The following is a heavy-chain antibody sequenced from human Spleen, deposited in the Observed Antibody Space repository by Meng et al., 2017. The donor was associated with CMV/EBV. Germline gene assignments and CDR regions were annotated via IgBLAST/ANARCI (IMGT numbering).Heavy chain of an antibody. D-gene: IGHD6-19*01. CDR2: IYYSGST. V-gene: IGHV4-31*03. CDR1: GGSISSGDYY. J-gene: IGHJ4*02. Sequence: QVQRQESGPGLVKPSQTLSLTCTVSGGSISSGDYYWSWIRQPPGKGLEWIGYIYYSGSTYYNPSLKRRVIISIDTSKNQFSLNLRSVTAADTAVYYCARVSSGWDYFDYWGQGTLVTVSS. CDR3: ARVSSGWDYFDY.